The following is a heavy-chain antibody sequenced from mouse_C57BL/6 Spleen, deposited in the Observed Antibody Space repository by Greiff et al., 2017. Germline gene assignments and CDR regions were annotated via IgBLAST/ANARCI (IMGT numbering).Heavy chain of an antibody. CDR1: GFSLTSYG. CDR2: IWGVGST. D-gene: IGHD2-4*01. CDR3: ASDSDYSWFAY. Sequence: VKLMESGPGLVAPSQSLSITCTVSGFSLTSYGVDWVRQSPGKGLEWLGVIWGVGSTNYNSALKSRLSISKDNSKSQVFLKMNSLQTDDTAMYYCASDSDYSWFAYWGQGTLVTVSA. J-gene: IGHJ3*01. V-gene: IGHV2-6*01.